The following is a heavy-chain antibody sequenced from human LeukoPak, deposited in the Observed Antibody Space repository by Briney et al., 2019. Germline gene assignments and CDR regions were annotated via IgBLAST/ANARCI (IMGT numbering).Heavy chain of an antibody. D-gene: IGHD3-10*01. J-gene: IGHJ5*02. Sequence: SETLSLTCAVYGGSFSGYYWSWIRQPPGKGLEWIGEINHSGSTNYNPSLKSRVTISVDTSKNQFSLKLSSVTAADTAVYYCARSEYNWFDPWGQGTLVTVSS. V-gene: IGHV4-34*01. CDR3: ARSEYNWFDP. CDR1: GGSFSGYY. CDR2: INHSGST.